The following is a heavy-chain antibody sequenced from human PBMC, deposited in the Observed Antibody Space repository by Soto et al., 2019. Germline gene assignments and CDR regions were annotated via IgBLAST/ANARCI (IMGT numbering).Heavy chain of an antibody. CDR1: GVTFSSYS. Sequence: GGSLRLSCAASGVTFSSYSMNWVRQAPGKGLEWVSYISSSSSTIYYADSVKGRFTISRDNAKNSLYLQMNSLRDEDTAVYYCARAPYYYDSSGYGYWYFDLWGRGTLVTVSS. CDR2: ISSSSSTI. CDR3: ARAPYYYDSSGYGYWYFDL. J-gene: IGHJ2*01. V-gene: IGHV3-48*02. D-gene: IGHD3-22*01.